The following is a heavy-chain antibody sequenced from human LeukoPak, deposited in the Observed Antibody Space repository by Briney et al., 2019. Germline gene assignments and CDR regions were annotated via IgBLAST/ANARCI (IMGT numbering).Heavy chain of an antibody. J-gene: IGHJ4*02. CDR3: VRDRRYSSSWYPY. D-gene: IGHD6-13*01. CDR2: IKQDGSEK. Sequence: GGSLRLSCAASGFTYSNYWMSWVRQAPGKGLEWVASIKQDGSEKYYVDSVKGRFTISRDNAKNSLYLQMNSLRAEDTAVYYCVRDRRYSSSWYPYWGRGTLVTVSS. V-gene: IGHV3-7*01. CDR1: GFTYSNYW.